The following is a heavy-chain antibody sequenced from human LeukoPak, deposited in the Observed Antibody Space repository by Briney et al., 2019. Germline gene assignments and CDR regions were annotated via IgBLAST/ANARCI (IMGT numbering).Heavy chain of an antibody. CDR1: GFTFSSYS. V-gene: IGHV3-48*01. CDR3: AHHGGGTIRIAAFDI. D-gene: IGHD3-3*01. Sequence: GGSLRLSCAASGFTFSSYSMNWVRQDPGKGLEWVSYISSSSSTIYYADSVKGRFTISRDNAKNTLYLQLNSLRAEDTAIYYCAHHGGGTIRIAAFDIWGQGTMVTVSS. CDR2: ISSSSSTI. J-gene: IGHJ3*02.